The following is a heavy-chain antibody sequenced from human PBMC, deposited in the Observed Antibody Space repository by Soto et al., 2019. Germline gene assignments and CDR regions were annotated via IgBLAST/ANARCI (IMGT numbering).Heavy chain of an antibody. D-gene: IGHD3-9*01. V-gene: IGHV5-51*01. J-gene: IGHJ6*02. CDR1: GYSFTSYW. Sequence: GESLKISCKGSGYSFTSYWIGWVRQMPGKGLEWMGIIYPGDSDTRYSPSFQGQVTISADNSKNTLYLQMNSLRAEDTAVYYCAQMRADYDILTGYYKGLYGMDVWGQGTTVTVSS. CDR2: IYPGDSDT. CDR3: AQMRADYDILTGYYKGLYGMDV.